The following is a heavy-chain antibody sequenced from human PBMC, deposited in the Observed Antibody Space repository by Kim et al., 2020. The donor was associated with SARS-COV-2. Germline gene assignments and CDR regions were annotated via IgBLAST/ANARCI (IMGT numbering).Heavy chain of an antibody. J-gene: IGHJ5*02. D-gene: IGHD6-19*01. CDR3: ARDSSVAGSVTINWFDP. V-gene: IGHV1-3*01. Sequence: KFQGRVTITRDTSASTAYMELSSLRSEDTAVYYCARDSSVAGSVTINWFDPWGQGTVVTVSS.